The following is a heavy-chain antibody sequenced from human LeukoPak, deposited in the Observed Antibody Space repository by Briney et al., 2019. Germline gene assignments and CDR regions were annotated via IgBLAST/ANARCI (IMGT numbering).Heavy chain of an antibody. CDR2: IKSKTDGGTI. Sequence: GGSLRLSCAASGFTFSDYYMSWIRQAPGKGLEWVGRIKSKTDGGTIDYAAPVKGRFTISRDDSKNTLFLQMNSLKIEDTAVYYCTTVTLRPVGLWGQGTLVTVSS. CDR1: GFTFSDYY. CDR3: TTVTLRPVGL. D-gene: IGHD3-10*01. J-gene: IGHJ4*02. V-gene: IGHV3-15*05.